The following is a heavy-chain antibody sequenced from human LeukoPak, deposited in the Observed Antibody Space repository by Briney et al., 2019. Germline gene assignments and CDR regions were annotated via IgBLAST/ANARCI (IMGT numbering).Heavy chain of an antibody. J-gene: IGHJ4*02. V-gene: IGHV3-64*01. Sequence: GSLRRSCAASGCTFSSYAMHWVRQAPGKGLEYVSAISTSGGSTYYANSVKGRFTISRDNSKNTLYLQMGSLRAEDMAKYYCARGDSMIVVVKGFDSWGQGTLVTVSS. CDR2: ISTSGGST. D-gene: IGHD3-22*01. CDR3: ARGDSMIVVVKGFDS. CDR1: GCTFSSYA.